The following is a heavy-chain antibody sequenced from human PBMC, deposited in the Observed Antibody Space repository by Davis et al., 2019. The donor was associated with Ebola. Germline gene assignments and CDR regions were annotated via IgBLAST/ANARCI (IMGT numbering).Heavy chain of an antibody. CDR2: LGTSADT. CDR1: GFIFSSYV. Sequence: GGSLRLSCAASGFIFSSYVMSWVRQAPGKGLEWVSTLGTSADTYYADSVKGRFTISRDNSKNTVYLQMNSLRVEDTAVYYCARDLRLYGTDVWGQGTTVTVSS. CDR3: ARDLRLYGTDV. V-gene: IGHV3-23*01. D-gene: IGHD3-16*01. J-gene: IGHJ6*02.